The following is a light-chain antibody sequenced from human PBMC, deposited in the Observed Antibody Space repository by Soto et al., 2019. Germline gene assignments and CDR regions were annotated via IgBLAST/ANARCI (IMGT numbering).Light chain of an antibody. CDR3: NAYTKTNSQV. CDR2: DVS. J-gene: IGLJ3*02. V-gene: IGLV2-14*03. Sequence: QSALTQPASVSGSPGQSITISCSGTTNDVDDYKYFSWYQQHPGKAPTLLIFDVSHRPSRASNRFSGSKSANTASLTISGLQAEDEADYYCNAYTKTNSQVFGGGTKGTVL. CDR1: TNDVDDYKY.